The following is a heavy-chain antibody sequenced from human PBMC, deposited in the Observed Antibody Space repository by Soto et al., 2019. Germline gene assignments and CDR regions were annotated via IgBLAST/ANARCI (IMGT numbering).Heavy chain of an antibody. CDR2: ISGSGGST. J-gene: IGHJ6*02. D-gene: IGHD3-10*01. Sequence: EVQLLESGGGLVQPGGSLRLSCAASGFTFSSYAMSWVRQAPGKGLEWVSAISGSGGSTYYADSVKGRFTISRDNSKKKLYLQMNSLRAEDTAVYYCAKDERFGELLAYYYGMDVWGQGTTVTVSS. CDR3: AKDERFGELLAYYYGMDV. CDR1: GFTFSSYA. V-gene: IGHV3-23*01.